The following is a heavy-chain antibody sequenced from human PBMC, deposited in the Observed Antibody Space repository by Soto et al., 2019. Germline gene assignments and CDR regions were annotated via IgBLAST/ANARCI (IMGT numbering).Heavy chain of an antibody. D-gene: IGHD3-10*01. CDR3: TRAERFPRSWFDP. V-gene: IGHV4-39*01. CDR1: GGSITRRSSY. CDR2: FYDGNT. J-gene: IGHJ5*02. Sequence: SETLSLTCIVSGGSITRRSSYRAWIRQPPGKGLEWVGTFYDGNTYHNPSLRSRITIAVDTSKNQFSLKMTSVTAADTAMYFCTRAERFPRSWFDPWGQGTQVTVSS.